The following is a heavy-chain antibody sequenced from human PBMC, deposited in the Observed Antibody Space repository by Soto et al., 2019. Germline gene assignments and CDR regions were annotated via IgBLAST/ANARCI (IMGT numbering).Heavy chain of an antibody. CDR2: IDNSGST. CDR3: ARGHHDSGSYYYYMDV. Sequence: SETLSLSCTVSGDSVSSDFWSWIRQPPGKGLDWIGYIDNSGSTNYNPSLKRRVTISIDTSKNQFSLRLSSVTAADTAVYYCARGHHDSGSYYYYMDVWGKGTTVTVSS. J-gene: IGHJ6*03. V-gene: IGHV4-59*02. CDR1: GDSVSSDF. D-gene: IGHD3-10*01.